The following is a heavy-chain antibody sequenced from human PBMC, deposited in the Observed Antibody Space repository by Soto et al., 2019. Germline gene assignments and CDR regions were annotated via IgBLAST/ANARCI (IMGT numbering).Heavy chain of an antibody. CDR1: GFTFSSYG. CDR3: ARPTGGWYDYYYGMDV. CDR2: IWYDGSNK. D-gene: IGHD6-19*01. J-gene: IGHJ6*02. V-gene: IGHV3-33*01. Sequence: QVQLVESGGGVVQPGRSLRLSCAASGFTFSSYGMHWVRQAPGKGLEWVAVIWYDGSNKYYADSVKGRFTISRDNSKNTLDLQMNSLRAEDTAVYYCARPTGGWYDYYYGMDVWGQGTTVTVSS.